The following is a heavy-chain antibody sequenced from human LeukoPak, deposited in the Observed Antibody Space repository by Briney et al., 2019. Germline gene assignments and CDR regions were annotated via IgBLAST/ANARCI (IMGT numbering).Heavy chain of an antibody. CDR3: AKDRSPTGSYYGMDV. V-gene: IGHV3-30*18. D-gene: IGHD1-1*01. Sequence: GGSLRLSCAASGFTFSYYPMRWVRQAPGKGLEWLAVISNDGSKKFYIDSVKGRFTVSSDKSTDTLYLQMNSLRPEDTAVYYCAKDRSPTGSYYGMDVWGQGTTVIVSS. CDR2: ISNDGSKK. CDR1: GFTFSYYP. J-gene: IGHJ6*02.